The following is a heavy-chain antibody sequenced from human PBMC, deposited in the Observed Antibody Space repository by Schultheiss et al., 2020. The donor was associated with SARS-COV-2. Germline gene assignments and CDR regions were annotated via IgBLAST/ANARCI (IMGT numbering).Heavy chain of an antibody. CDR1: GGSISSYY. D-gene: IGHD3-22*01. CDR3: ARDTVPYYYDSSGFDY. CDR2: INHSGNT. J-gene: IGHJ4*02. Sequence: SETLSLTCTVSGGSISSYYWSWIRQPAGKGLEWIGEINHSGNTYYNPSLKSRVTISVDRSKNQFSLQLNSVTAADTAVYYCARDTVPYYYDSSGFDYWGQGTLVTVAS. V-gene: IGHV4-59*12.